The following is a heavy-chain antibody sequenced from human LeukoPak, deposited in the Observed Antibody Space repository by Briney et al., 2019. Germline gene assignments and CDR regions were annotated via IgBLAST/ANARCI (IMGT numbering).Heavy chain of an antibody. V-gene: IGHV1-18*01. CDR1: GGTFSSYA. CDR2: ISAYIGNT. D-gene: IGHD6-19*01. J-gene: IGHJ5*02. CDR3: ARWQWLVLPYNWFDP. Sequence: ASVKVSCKASGGTFSSYAISWVRQAPGQGLEWMGWISAYIGNTNYAQKLQGRVTMTTDTSTSTAYMELRSLRSDDTAVYYCARWQWLVLPYNWFDPWGQGTLVTVSS.